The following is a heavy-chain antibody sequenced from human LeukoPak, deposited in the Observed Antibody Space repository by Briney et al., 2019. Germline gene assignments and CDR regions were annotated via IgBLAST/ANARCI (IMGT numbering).Heavy chain of an antibody. CDR2: IDTSSSHI. CDR1: GFTFSSYH. V-gene: IGHV3-21*01. D-gene: IGHD1-1*01. CDR3: ARWRSGERNWFDP. J-gene: IGHJ5*02. Sequence: GGSLRLSCAASGFTFSSYHMNWVRQAPGKGLEWVSSIDTSSSHIYYADSVKGRFTVSRDNAKNSLYLQMNSLRAEDTAVYYCARWRSGERNWFDPWGQGTLVTVSS.